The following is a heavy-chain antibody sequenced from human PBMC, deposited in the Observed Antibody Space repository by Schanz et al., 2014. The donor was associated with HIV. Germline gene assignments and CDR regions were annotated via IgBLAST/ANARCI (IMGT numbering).Heavy chain of an antibody. CDR3: ARSASVISSGWCSGNACYSGAFHS. V-gene: IGHV1-69*06. J-gene: IGHJ4*02. CDR1: GYTFTGYY. CDR2: IIPIFGTT. D-gene: IGHD2-15*01. Sequence: QVQLVQSGAEVKKPGASVKVSCKASGYTFTGYYMHWVRQAPGQGLEWMGGIIPIFGTTNYAQKFQGRVTITADKSTRTAYMELSNLRSEDTAVYFCARSASVISSGWCSGNACYSGAFHSWGQGSLVIVSS.